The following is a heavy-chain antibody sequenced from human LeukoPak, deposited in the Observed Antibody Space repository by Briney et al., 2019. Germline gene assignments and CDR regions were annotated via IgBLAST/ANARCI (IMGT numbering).Heavy chain of an antibody. CDR3: ARDRGGYGDYGSDSRYYYYYMDV. J-gene: IGHJ6*03. V-gene: IGHV1-69*05. Sequence: SVKVACKASGGTFSSYAISWVRQAPGQGLEWMGGITPMFGTANYAQKFQGRVTITTDESTSTAYMELSSLRSEDTAVYYCARDRGGYGDYGSDSRYYYYYMDVWGKGTTVSVSS. D-gene: IGHD4-17*01. CDR2: ITPMFGTA. CDR1: GGTFSSYA.